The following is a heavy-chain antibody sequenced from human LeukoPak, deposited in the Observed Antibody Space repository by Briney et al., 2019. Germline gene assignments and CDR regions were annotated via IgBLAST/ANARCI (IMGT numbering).Heavy chain of an antibody. CDR1: GLTFSTYG. CDR3: ARRGSYSAEYFQH. CDR2: ISSNGDST. V-gene: IGHV3-64*02. Sequence: GGSLRLSCSASGLTFSTYGRYWVRQAPGKGLEYVSAISSNGDSTYYTDSVKGRFSISRDNSKNTLYLQMGSLRAEDMAVYYCARRGSYSAEYFQHWGQGTLVTVSS. J-gene: IGHJ1*01. D-gene: IGHD1-26*01.